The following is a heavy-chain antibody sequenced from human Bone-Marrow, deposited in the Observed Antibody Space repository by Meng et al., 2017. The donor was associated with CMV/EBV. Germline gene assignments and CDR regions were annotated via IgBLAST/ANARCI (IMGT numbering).Heavy chain of an antibody. Sequence: ASVKVSCKASGYTFTGYDMHWVRQATGQGLEWMGWINPNSGGTNYAQKFQGRVTMTRDTSISTAYMELSRLRSDDTAVYYCARDSPTADYYYYYGMDVWGQGTTVTVLL. V-gene: IGHV1-2*02. CDR1: GYTFTGYD. J-gene: IGHJ6*02. CDR3: ARDSPTADYYYYYGMDV. CDR2: INPNSGGT.